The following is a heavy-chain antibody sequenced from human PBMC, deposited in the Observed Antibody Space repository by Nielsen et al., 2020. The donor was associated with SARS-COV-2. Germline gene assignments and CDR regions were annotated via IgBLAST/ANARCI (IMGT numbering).Heavy chain of an antibody. Sequence: GGSLRLSCAASGFTFSSLWMSWVRQVPGKGLEWVADIKPDGSEKFYVDSVKGRFTISKDMSKNTLYLQMNSLRAEDTAIYFCAKGQQWLDELDYWGQGTLVTVSS. V-gene: IGHV3-7*03. J-gene: IGHJ4*02. CDR2: IKPDGSEK. D-gene: IGHD6-19*01. CDR3: AKGQQWLDELDY. CDR1: GFTFSSLW.